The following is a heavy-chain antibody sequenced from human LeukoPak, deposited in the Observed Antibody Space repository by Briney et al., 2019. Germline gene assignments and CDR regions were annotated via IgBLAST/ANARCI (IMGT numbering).Heavy chain of an antibody. Sequence: SLRLTCAASGFSFNTFDMSLVRQAPGRGLEWVSFISGSDGSTQYANSVKGRVTISRDNFNNLLYLDMHSLRGDDTAIYYCVKGGWLDDYGQGTLVTVSS. V-gene: IGHV3-23*01. D-gene: IGHD2-15*01. J-gene: IGHJ4*02. CDR3: VKGGWLDD. CDR2: ISGSDGST. CDR1: GFSFNTFD.